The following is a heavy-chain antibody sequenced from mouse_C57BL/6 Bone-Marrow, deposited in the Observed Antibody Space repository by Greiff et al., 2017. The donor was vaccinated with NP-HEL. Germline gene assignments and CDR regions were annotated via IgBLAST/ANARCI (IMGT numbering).Heavy chain of an antibody. J-gene: IGHJ3*01. D-gene: IGHD2-4*01. CDR2: ISDGGSYT. V-gene: IGHV5-4*01. CDR3: ARECDYDYAAWFDY. CDR1: GFNFSSYA. Sequence: EVKVVESGGGLVKPGGSLKLSCAASGFNFSSYAMSWVRQTPEKRLEWVATISDGGSYTYYPDNVKGRFTISRDNAKNNLYLQMSHLKSEDTAMYYCARECDYDYAAWFDYWGQGTLVTVSA.